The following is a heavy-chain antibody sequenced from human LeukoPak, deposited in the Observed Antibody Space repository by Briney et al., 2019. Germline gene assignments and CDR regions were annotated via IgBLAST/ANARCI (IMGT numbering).Heavy chain of an antibody. CDR3: ARPPYSKGVFDI. J-gene: IGHJ3*02. D-gene: IGHD6-13*01. Sequence: SETLSLTCTVSGGSISSSTYYWGWIRQPPGKGLEWIGSIYYSGSTYYNPSLKSRVTISVDTPKNQFSLKLSSVTAADTAVYYCARPPYSKGVFDIWGQGTMVTVSS. V-gene: IGHV4-39*01. CDR1: GGSISSSTYY. CDR2: IYYSGST.